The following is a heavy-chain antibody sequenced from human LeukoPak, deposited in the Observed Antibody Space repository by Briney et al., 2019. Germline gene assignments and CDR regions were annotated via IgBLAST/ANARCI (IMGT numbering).Heavy chain of an antibody. CDR1: GYTFTGYY. CDR2: INPNSGGI. V-gene: IGHV1-2*02. CDR3: ARTYSGYDYFDY. Sequence: ASVKVSCKASGYTFTGYYMHWVRQAPGQGLEWMGWINPNSGGINYAQKFQGRVTMTRDTSISTAYMELSRLRSDDTAVYYCARTYSGYDYFDYWGQGTLVTVSS. D-gene: IGHD5-12*01. J-gene: IGHJ4*02.